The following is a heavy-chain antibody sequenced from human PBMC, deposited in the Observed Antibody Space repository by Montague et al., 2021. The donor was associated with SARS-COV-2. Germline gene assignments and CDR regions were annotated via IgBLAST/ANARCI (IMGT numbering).Heavy chain of an antibody. J-gene: IGHJ4*02. D-gene: IGHD3-22*01. V-gene: IGHV3-21*01. CDR3: AREITMIVVPDY. Sequence: SLRLSCAASGFTFSSYSMNWVRQAPEKGLEWVSSISSSSSYIYYADSAKGRFTISRDNAKNSPYLQMNSLRAEDTAVYYCAREITMIVVPDYWGQGTLVTVSS. CDR2: ISSSSSYI. CDR1: GFTFSSYS.